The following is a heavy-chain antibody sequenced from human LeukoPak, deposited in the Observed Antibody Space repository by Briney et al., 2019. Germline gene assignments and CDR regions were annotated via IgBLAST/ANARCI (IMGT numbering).Heavy chain of an antibody. Sequence: ASVKVSCTASGYSFKSQGMNWVRQAPGQGLEWMGWINTDSGNPTYAQGFTGRFVFSLDSSVSTAYLQISNLMPEDTAKYYCARAVGATTGDYWGQGTLVTVSS. CDR1: GYSFKSQG. CDR2: INTDSGNP. J-gene: IGHJ4*02. V-gene: IGHV7-4-1*02. D-gene: IGHD1-26*01. CDR3: ARAVGATTGDY.